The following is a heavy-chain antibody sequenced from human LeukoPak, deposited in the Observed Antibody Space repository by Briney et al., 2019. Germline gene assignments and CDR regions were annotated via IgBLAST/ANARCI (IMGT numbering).Heavy chain of an antibody. J-gene: IGHJ6*02. CDR1: GGSISSYY. V-gene: IGHV4-4*07. Sequence: PSETLSLTCTVSGGSISSYYWSWIRQPAGKGLEWIGRIYTSGSTNYNPSLKSRVTMSVDTSKNQFSLKLSSVTAADTAVYYCARWEVPCSGCYYHGLDVWGQGTTVTVSS. CDR3: ARWEVPCSGCYYHGLDV. CDR2: IYTSGST. D-gene: IGHD6-19*01.